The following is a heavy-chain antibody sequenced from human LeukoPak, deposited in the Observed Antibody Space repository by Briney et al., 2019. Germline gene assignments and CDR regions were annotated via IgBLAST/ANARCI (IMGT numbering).Heavy chain of an antibody. J-gene: IGHJ5*02. CDR1: GGSISSGGYS. V-gene: IGHV4-30-4*07. CDR2: IYYSGST. D-gene: IGHD3-10*01. CDR3: ARESNYHGSGTGWFDP. Sequence: SETLSLTCAVSGGSISSGGYSWSWIRQPPGKGLEWIGYIYYSGSTYYNPSLKSRVTISVDTSKNQFSLKLSSVTAADTAVYYCARESNYHGSGTGWFDPWGQGTLVTVS.